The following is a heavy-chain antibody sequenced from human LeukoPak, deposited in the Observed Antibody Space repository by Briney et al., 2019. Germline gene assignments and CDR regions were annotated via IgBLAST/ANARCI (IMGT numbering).Heavy chain of an antibody. CDR1: GFTFSTYA. Sequence: GGSLRLSCAASGFTFSTYAMHWVRQAPGKGLEWVSGISWNSGSIGYADSAKGRFTISRDNAKNSLYLQMNSLRAEGTALYYCAKALGSGSYYFDYWGQGTLVTVSS. J-gene: IGHJ4*02. CDR2: ISWNSGSI. CDR3: AKALGSGSYYFDY. V-gene: IGHV3-9*01. D-gene: IGHD1-26*01.